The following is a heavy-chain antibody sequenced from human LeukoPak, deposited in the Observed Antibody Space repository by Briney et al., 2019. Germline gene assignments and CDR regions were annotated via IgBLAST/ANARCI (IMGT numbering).Heavy chain of an antibody. CDR2: IIPIFGTA. Sequence: SVKVSCKASGYTFTSYGISWVRQAPGQGLEWMGGIIPIFGTANYAQKFQGRVTITADESTSTAYMELSSLRSEDTAVYYCARGGIGGSYSSCDYWGQGTLVTVSS. D-gene: IGHD1-26*01. J-gene: IGHJ4*02. V-gene: IGHV1-69*13. CDR1: GYTFTSYG. CDR3: ARGGIGGSYSSCDY.